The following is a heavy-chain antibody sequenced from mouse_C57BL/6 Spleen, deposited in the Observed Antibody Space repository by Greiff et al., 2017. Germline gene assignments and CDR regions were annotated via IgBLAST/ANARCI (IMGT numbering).Heavy chain of an antibody. CDR2: INPSTGGT. CDR3: ASYGSSPRDFDY. J-gene: IGHJ2*01. CDR1: GYSFTGYY. V-gene: IGHV1-42*01. Sequence: VQLKQSGPELVKPGASVKISCKASGYSFTGYYMNWVKQSPEKSLEWIGEINPSTGGTTYNQKFKAKATLTVDKSSSTAYMQLKSLTSEDSAVYYCASYGSSPRDFDYGGQGTTLTVSS. D-gene: IGHD1-1*01.